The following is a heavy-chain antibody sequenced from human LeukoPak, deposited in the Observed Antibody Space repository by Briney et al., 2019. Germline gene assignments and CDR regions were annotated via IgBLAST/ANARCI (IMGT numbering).Heavy chain of an antibody. D-gene: IGHD6-13*01. CDR3: ARDRGIAAAGTGWFDP. J-gene: IGHJ5*02. CDR1: GGSIRSSSYN. Sequence: SETLSLTCTVSGGSIRSSSYNWGWIRQPAGKGLEWIGRIYTSGSTNYNPSLKSRVTISVDTSKNQFSLKLSSVTAADTAVYYCARDRGIAAAGTGWFDPWGQGTLVTVSS. CDR2: IYTSGST. V-gene: IGHV4-61*02.